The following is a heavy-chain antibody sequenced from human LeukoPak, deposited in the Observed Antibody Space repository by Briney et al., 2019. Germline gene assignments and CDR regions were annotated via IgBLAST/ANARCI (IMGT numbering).Heavy chain of an antibody. V-gene: IGHV3-30-3*01. Sequence: GGSLRLSCAASGFTFSSYAMHWVRQAPGKGLEWVAVISYDGSNKYYADSVKGRFTISRDNSKNTLYLQMNSLRAEDTAVYYCARDPRGMVLYFDYWGQGTLVTVSS. CDR2: ISYDGSNK. CDR3: ARDPRGMVLYFDY. D-gene: IGHD3-10*01. J-gene: IGHJ4*02. CDR1: GFTFSSYA.